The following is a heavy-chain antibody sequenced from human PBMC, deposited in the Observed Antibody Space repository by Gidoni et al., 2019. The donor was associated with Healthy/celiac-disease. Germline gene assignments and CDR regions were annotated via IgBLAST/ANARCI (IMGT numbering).Heavy chain of an antibody. CDR3: AKDIGGSSSASDY. V-gene: IGHV3-9*01. CDR1: GFTFDDYA. Sequence: EVQLVESGGGLVQPGRSLRLSCSASGFTFDDYAMHWVRPAPGKGLEWVSGISWNSGSIGYADSVKGRFTISRDNAKNSLYLQMNSLRAEDTALYYCAKDIGGSSSASDYWGQGTLVTVSS. CDR2: ISWNSGSI. J-gene: IGHJ4*02. D-gene: IGHD6-6*01.